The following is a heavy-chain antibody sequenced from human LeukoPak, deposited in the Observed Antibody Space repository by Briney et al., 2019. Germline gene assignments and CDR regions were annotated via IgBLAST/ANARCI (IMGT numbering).Heavy chain of an antibody. D-gene: IGHD1-26*01. Sequence: PGGSLRLSCAASGFTFSSYGMHWVRQAPGKGLEWVAVIWYDGSNKYYADSVKGRFTISRDNSKNTLYLQMNSLRAEDTAVYYCARDQPDDGSYLFDYWGQGTLVTVSS. CDR2: IWYDGSNK. V-gene: IGHV3-33*01. CDR1: GFTFSSYG. CDR3: ARDQPDDGSYLFDY. J-gene: IGHJ4*02.